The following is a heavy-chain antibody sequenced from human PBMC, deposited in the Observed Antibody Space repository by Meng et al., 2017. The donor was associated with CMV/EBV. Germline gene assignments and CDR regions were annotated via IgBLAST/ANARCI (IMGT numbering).Heavy chain of an antibody. V-gene: IGHV1-18*01. CDR2: ISAYNGNT. CDR1: GYTFTSYG. CDR3: ARDVVSDIVVVPAAILGDYYYYGMDV. Sequence: ASVKVSCKASGYTFTSYGISWVRQAPGQGLEWMGWISAYNGNTNYAQKLQGRVTMTTDTSTSTAYVELRSLRSDDTAVYYCARDVVSDIVVVPAAILGDYYYYGMDVWGQGTTVTVSS. D-gene: IGHD2-2*01. J-gene: IGHJ6*02.